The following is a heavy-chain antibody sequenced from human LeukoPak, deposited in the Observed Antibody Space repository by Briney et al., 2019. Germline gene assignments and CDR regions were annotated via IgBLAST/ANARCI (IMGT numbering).Heavy chain of an antibody. CDR3: ARDSESYYDSGSYYIHFHH. Sequence: SVKVSCKASGGTFISYTISWVRQAPGQGLEWMGGIIPMFGTGNYAQKFQGRVTITADESTSTAYMELSSLRSEDTAVYYCARDSESYYDSGSYYIHFHHWGQGTLVTVSS. V-gene: IGHV1-69*13. CDR2: IIPMFGTG. CDR1: GGTFISYT. J-gene: IGHJ1*01. D-gene: IGHD3-10*01.